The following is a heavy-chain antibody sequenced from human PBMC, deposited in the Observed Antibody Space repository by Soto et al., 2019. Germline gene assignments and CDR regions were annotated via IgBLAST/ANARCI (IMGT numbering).Heavy chain of an antibody. Sequence: QVQLVQSGAEVKKPGSSVKVSCKASGGTFSSYALSWVRQAPGQGLEWMGGIIPIFGTANYAQKFQGRVTITADESPSQAYMELSSLRSEDTAVDYCARGGGGYSYGAFDPWGQGTLVTVSS. CDR2: IIPIFGTA. CDR1: GGTFSSYA. CDR3: ARGGGGYSYGAFDP. J-gene: IGHJ5*02. V-gene: IGHV1-69*01. D-gene: IGHD5-18*01.